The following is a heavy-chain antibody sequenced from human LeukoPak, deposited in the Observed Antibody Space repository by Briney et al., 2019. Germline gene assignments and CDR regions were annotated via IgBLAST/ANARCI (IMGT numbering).Heavy chain of an antibody. CDR2: IKQDGSEK. V-gene: IGHV3-7*01. CDR3: ARGRGDSSSCYSTY. D-gene: IGHD6-13*01. CDR1: GCTFSSYW. J-gene: IGHJ4*02. Sequence: GGSLRLSWEASGCTFSSYWMSWVRQAPGKGLEWVANIKQDGSEKYYVDSVKGRFTISRDKAKNSLYLQMNSLRAEDTAIYYSARGRGDSSSCYSTYCGQATLATASS.